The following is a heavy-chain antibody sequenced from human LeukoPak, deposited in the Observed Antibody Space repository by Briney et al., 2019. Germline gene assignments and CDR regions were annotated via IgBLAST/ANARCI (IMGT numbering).Heavy chain of an antibody. J-gene: IGHJ5*02. CDR1: GGSISSSSYY. CDR2: IYYSGST. V-gene: IGHV4-39*07. CDR3: ARSKTKFPVYGSGSYFWFDP. Sequence: SETLSLTCTVSGGSISSSSYYWGWIRQPPGKGLEWIGSIYYSGSTYYNPSLKSRVTISVDTSKNQFSLKLSSVTAADTAVYYCARSKTKFPVYGSGSYFWFDPWGQGTLVTVSS. D-gene: IGHD3-10*01.